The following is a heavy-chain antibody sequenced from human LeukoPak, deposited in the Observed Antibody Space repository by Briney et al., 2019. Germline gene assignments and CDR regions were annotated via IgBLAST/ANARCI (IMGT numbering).Heavy chain of an antibody. D-gene: IGHD3-10*01. V-gene: IGHV3-23*01. J-gene: IGHJ4*02. CDR2: ISGSGGST. CDR1: GFTFSSYA. Sequence: PGGSLRLSCAASGFTFSSYAMSWVRQAPGKGLEWVSAISGSGGSTYYADSVKSRFTISRDNSKNTLYLQMNSLRAEDTAVYYCAKDPYGSGSYYNYDYWGQGTLVTVSS. CDR3: AKDPYGSGSYYNYDY.